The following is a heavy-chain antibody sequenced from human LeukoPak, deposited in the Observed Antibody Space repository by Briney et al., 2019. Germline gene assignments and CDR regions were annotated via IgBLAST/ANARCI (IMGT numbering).Heavy chain of an antibody. CDR3: ARDHGGYYYYYYMDV. CDR1: GFTFSSYW. V-gene: IGHV3-7*01. D-gene: IGHD4-23*01. CDR2: IKQDGSEK. Sequence: PGGSLRLSCAASGFTFSSYWMSWVRQAQGKGMEWVANIKQDGSEKYYVDSVKGRFTISRDNAKNSLYLQMNSLRAEDTAVYYCARDHGGYYYYYYMDVWGKGTTVTVSS. J-gene: IGHJ6*03.